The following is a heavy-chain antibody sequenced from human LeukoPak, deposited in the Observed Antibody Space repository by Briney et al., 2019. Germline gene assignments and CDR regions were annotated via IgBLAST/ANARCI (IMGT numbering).Heavy chain of an antibody. D-gene: IGHD6-19*01. J-gene: IGHJ4*02. Sequence: SETLSLTCTVSGGSISSYYWSWIRQPPGKGLEWTGYIYYSGSTNYNPSLKSRVTMSVDTSKNQFSLKLRSVIAADTAVYYCARGLVGYSSGWYYFDYWGQGTLVTVSS. CDR2: IYYSGST. CDR3: ARGLVGYSSGWYYFDY. V-gene: IGHV4-59*01. CDR1: GGSISSYY.